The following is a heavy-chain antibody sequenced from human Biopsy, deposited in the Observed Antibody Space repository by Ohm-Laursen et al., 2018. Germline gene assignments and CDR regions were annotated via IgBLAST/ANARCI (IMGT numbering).Heavy chain of an antibody. Sequence: SSVKVSCKASGYTFGNYGVSWVRQAPGQGLEWLGWISAYNNNNTNYAQNFQDRVTMTADTSTNIAYMELRSLRSDDTAIYYCARDRYRWDMAAVVAAHYNEHYHPLDVWGQETAVTVSS. J-gene: IGHJ6*02. CDR3: ARDRYRWDMAAVVAAHYNEHYHPLDV. CDR2: ISAYNNNNT. D-gene: IGHD2-15*01. V-gene: IGHV1-18*01. CDR1: GYTFGNYG.